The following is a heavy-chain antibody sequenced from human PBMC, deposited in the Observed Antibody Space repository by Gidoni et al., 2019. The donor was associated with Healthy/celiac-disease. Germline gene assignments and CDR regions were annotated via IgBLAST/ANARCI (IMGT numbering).Heavy chain of an antibody. Sequence: QVQLQESGPGLVKPSETLSLTCAVSGYSISSGYYWGWIRQPPGKGLEWIGSIYHSGSTYYNPSLKSRVTISVDTSKNQFSLKLSSVTAADTAVYYCASVHIETIMGNDFWSGYLDYWGQGTLVTVSS. CDR1: GYSISSGYY. CDR2: IYHSGST. D-gene: IGHD3-3*01. V-gene: IGHV4-38-2*01. J-gene: IGHJ4*02. CDR3: ASVHIETIMGNDFWSGYLDY.